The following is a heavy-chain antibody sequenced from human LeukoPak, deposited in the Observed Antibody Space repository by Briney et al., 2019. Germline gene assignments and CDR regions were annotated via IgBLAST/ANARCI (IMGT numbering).Heavy chain of an antibody. CDR1: GFTFSSYA. J-gene: IGHJ4*02. CDR3: ANHGALHDSSGYYQYYFDY. CDR2: ISGSGGST. Sequence: GGSLRLSCAASGFTFSSYAMSWVRQAPGKGLEWVSAISGSGGSTYYADSVKGRFTISRDNSKNTLYLQMNSLRAEDTAVYYCANHGALHDSSGYYQYYFDYWGQGTLVTVSS. V-gene: IGHV3-23*01. D-gene: IGHD3-22*01.